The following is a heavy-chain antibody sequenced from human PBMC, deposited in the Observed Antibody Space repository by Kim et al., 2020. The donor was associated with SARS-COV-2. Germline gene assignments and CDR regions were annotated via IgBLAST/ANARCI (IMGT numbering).Heavy chain of an antibody. Sequence: GGSLRLSCAASGFTFHTSEMNWVRQATGKGPEWVSYISGTGRNIYYADSVKGRFTISKDSAKNSLYLQMNSLRDEDTAIYYCSRGNPVPTWGQGTLVTVS. V-gene: IGHV3-48*03. CDR3: SRGNPVPT. CDR1: GFTFHTSE. J-gene: IGHJ4*02. CDR2: ISGTGRNI.